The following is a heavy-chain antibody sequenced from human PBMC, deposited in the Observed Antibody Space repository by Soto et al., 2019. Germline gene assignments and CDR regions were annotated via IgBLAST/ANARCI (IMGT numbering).Heavy chain of an antibody. CDR2: IYYSGST. V-gene: IGHV4-31*03. CDR3: ARRTTVTTSLQTYNWFDP. Sequence: SETLSLTCTVSGGSISSGGYYWSWIRQHPGKGLEWIGYIYYSGSTYYNPSLKSRVTISVDTSKNQFSLKLSSVTAADTAVYYCARRTTVTTSLQTYNWFDPWGQGTLVTVSS. CDR1: GGSISSGGYY. D-gene: IGHD4-4*01. J-gene: IGHJ5*02.